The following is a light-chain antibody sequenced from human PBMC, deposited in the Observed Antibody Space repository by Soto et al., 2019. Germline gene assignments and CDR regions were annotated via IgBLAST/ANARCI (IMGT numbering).Light chain of an antibody. CDR1: SSNIESNT. J-gene: IGLJ2*01. CDR3: ATWDDSLNGWV. CDR2: SNN. V-gene: IGLV1-44*01. Sequence: QSVLTQPPSASGTPGQRVTIACSGGSSNIESNTVNWYQQVPGTAPKLLVYSNNQRPSGVPDRFSGSQAGTSASLAISGLQSEDEAVYYCATWDDSLNGWVIGGGTKLTVL.